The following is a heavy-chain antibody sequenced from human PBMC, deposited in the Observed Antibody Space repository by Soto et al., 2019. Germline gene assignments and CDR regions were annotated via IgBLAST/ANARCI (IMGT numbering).Heavy chain of an antibody. J-gene: IGHJ6*02. D-gene: IGHD1-26*01. CDR2: IRYDGSDE. CDR3: AKDGIVGATLLYYYGMDV. V-gene: IGHV3-30*02. CDR1: ASIFKGHG. Sequence: GGSLRLSCAASASIFKGHGMHWVRQAPGKGLEWVAIIRYDGSDEHYGDSVEGRFTISRDNSKNMLYLQMNSLRAEDMAVYYCAKDGIVGATLLYYYGMDVWGQGTTVTVSS.